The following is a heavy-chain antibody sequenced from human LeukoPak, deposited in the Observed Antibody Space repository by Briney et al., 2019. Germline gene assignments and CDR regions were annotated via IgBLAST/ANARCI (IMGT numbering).Heavy chain of an antibody. CDR3: ASGYYDIVTGYFDY. J-gene: IGHJ4*02. CDR2: IIPIFGIA. D-gene: IGHD3-9*01. V-gene: IGHV1-69*04. CDR1: GGTFSSYA. Sequence: SVKVSCKASGGTFSSYAISWVRQAPGQGLEWMGRIIPIFGIANYAQKFQGRVTITADKSTSTAYMELSSLRSEDTAVYYCASGYYDIVTGYFDYWGQGTLVTVSS.